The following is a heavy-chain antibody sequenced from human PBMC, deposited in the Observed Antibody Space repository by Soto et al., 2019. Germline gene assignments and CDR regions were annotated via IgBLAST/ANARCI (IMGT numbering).Heavy chain of an antibody. V-gene: IGHV4-59*01. CDR1: GGSISSYY. CDR3: TKLPWADYGGIFDP. J-gene: IGHJ5*02. CDR2: IYYTGTT. Sequence: QVQLQESGPGLVKPSETLSLTCTVSGGSISSYYWSWIRQPPGKGLEWIGYIYYTGTTNYNPSLQSRVTISVDTSKNQFSLKMSSVTTADTALYYCTKLPWADYGGIFDPWGQGTLVTVSS. D-gene: IGHD4-17*01.